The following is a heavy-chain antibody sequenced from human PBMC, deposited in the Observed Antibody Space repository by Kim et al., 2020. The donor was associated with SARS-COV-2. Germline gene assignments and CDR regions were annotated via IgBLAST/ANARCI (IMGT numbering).Heavy chain of an antibody. D-gene: IGHD6-25*01. Sequence: GGSLRLSCAASGFTFSSYAMHWVRQAPGKGLEWVAVISYDGSNKYYADSVKGRFTISRDNSKNTLYLQMNSLRAEDTAVYYCARQGDSSGIYYYYYGMDVWGQGTTVTVSS. V-gene: IGHV3-30*04. J-gene: IGHJ6*02. CDR3: ARQGDSSGIYYYYYGMDV. CDR1: GFTFSSYA. CDR2: ISYDGSNK.